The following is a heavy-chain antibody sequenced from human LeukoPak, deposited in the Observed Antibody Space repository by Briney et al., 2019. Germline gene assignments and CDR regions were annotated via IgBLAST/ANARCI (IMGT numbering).Heavy chain of an antibody. Sequence: GGSLRLSCAASGFTFSSYAMSWVRQAPGKGLEWVSAISGSGGSTYYADSVKGRFTISRDNSKNTLYLQMNSLRAEDTAAYYCARALDYGGNARYYYYYYMDVCGKGTTVTVSS. CDR3: ARALDYGGNARYYYYYYMDV. D-gene: IGHD4-23*01. V-gene: IGHV3-23*01. CDR1: GFTFSSYA. CDR2: ISGSGGST. J-gene: IGHJ6*03.